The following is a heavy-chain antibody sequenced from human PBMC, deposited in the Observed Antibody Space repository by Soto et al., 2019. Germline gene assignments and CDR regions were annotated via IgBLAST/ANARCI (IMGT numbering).Heavy chain of an antibody. V-gene: IGHV1-24*01. CDR2: FDPEDGET. Sequence: ASVKVSCKVSGYTLTELSMHWVRQAPGKGLEWMGGFDPEDGETIYAQKFQGRVTITADESTSTAYMELSSLRSEDTAVYYCARDQKIAASNYYYGMEVWGQGTTVTVSS. CDR1: GYTLTELS. D-gene: IGHD2-21*01. CDR3: ARDQKIAASNYYYGMEV. J-gene: IGHJ6*02.